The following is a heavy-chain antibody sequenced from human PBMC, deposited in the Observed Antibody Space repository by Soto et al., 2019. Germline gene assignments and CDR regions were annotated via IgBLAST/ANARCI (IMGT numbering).Heavy chain of an antibody. Sequence: GGSLRLSCEASGFSFSTYSMHWVRQAPGKGLEWVSSIGRRSDIYYTDSVKGRFTISRDNAKNSVSLQMNSLRDEDTAVYYCAREETAWPLAYGLDVWGQGTTVTVSS. CDR2: IGRRSDI. CDR3: AREETAWPLAYGLDV. J-gene: IGHJ6*02. V-gene: IGHV3-21*01. D-gene: IGHD2-21*02. CDR1: GFSFSTYS.